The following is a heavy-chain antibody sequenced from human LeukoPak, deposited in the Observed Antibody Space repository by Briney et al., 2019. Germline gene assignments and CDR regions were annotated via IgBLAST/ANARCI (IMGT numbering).Heavy chain of an antibody. CDR1: GYTFTNYE. D-gene: IGHD3-22*01. CDR3: ARDGYYDSSGYYEPDAFDI. Sequence: ASVKVSCKASGYTFTNYEINWVRQAPGQGLEWMGWLNPDSGNIGYAQKFQGRVTITWNTSTNTAYMELSRLRSDDTAVYYCARDGYYDSSGYYEPDAFDIWGQGTMVTVSS. CDR2: LNPDSGNI. J-gene: IGHJ3*02. V-gene: IGHV1-8*03.